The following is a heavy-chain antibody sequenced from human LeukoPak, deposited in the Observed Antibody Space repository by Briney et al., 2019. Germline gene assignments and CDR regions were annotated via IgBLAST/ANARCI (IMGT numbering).Heavy chain of an antibody. D-gene: IGHD2-8*01. CDR1: GGSISSYY. J-gene: IGHJ5*02. V-gene: IGHV4-59*12. CDR2: IYYSGST. Sequence: PSETLSLTCTVSGGSISSYYWSWIRQPPGKGLEWIGYIYYSGSTNYNPSLKSRVTISVDTSKKQFSLKLNSVTAADTAVYYCARGGGPCSNGECPPWFDPWGQGILVTVSS. CDR3: ARGGGPCSNGECPPWFDP.